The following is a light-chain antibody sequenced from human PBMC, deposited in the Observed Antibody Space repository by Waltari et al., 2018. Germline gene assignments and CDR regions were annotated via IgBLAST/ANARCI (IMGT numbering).Light chain of an antibody. CDR3: CSYAGSSTL. CDR1: SRAVGSYNL. Sequence: QSALTQPASVSGSPGQSNTISCTGTSRAVGSYNLFSWYQQHPGKAPKLMIYEGSKRPSGVSNRFSGSKSGNTASRTISGLQAEDEADYYCCSYAGSSTLFGGGTKLTVL. V-gene: IGLV2-23*01. J-gene: IGLJ3*02. CDR2: EGS.